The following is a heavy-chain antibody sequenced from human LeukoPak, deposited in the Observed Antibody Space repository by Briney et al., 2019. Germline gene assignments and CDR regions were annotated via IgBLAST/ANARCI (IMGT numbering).Heavy chain of an antibody. CDR3: ARLAHPGGGSSVVPDAFDI. V-gene: IGHV5-51*01. Sequence: GESLKISCKGSGYSFTSYWIGWVRQMPGKGLEWMGIIYPGDSDTRYSPSFQGQVTISADKSISTAYLQWSSLKASDTAMYYCARLAHPGGGSSVVPDAFDIWGQGTMVTVSS. J-gene: IGHJ3*02. CDR2: IYPGDSDT. D-gene: IGHD4-23*01. CDR1: GYSFTSYW.